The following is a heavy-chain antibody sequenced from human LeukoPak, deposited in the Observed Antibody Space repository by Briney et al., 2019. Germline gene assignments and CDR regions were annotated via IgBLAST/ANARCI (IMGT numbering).Heavy chain of an antibody. CDR1: GASFEHFF. D-gene: IGHD3-10*01. CDR3: ASHRRSHGAGY. J-gene: IGHJ4*02. Sequence: SETLSLTCTVSGASFEHFFWSWIRQPPGKGLEWIGYVYYSGSTDYNPSLKSRLTITADTSKNQFSLRLTSVTAADTAIYYCASHRRSHGAGYWGQGTLVTVSS. CDR2: VYYSGST. V-gene: IGHV4-59*08.